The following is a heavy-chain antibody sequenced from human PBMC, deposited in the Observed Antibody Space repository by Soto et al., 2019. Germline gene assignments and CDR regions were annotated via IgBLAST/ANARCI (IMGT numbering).Heavy chain of an antibody. Sequence: GESLKISCKGSGYSFTSYWIGWVRQMPGKGLEWMGIIYPGDSDTRYSPSFQGQVTISADKSISTAYLQWSSLKASDTAMYYCARPKAVAGKTYYYYGMDVWGQGTTVTVYS. J-gene: IGHJ6*02. CDR3: ARPKAVAGKTYYYYGMDV. V-gene: IGHV5-51*01. CDR1: GYSFTSYW. CDR2: IYPGDSDT. D-gene: IGHD6-19*01.